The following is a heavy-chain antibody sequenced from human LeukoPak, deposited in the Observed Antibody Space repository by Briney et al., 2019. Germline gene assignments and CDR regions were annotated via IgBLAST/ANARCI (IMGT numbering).Heavy chain of an antibody. J-gene: IGHJ6*03. V-gene: IGHV1-69*13. CDR1: GGTFSRYS. CDR3: ARGLIYGVEGYYYYNLDV. Sequence: SVKVSCKASGGTFSRYSFTWVREASGQGLEWVGGIVPMFGTANYAQKFQGRVTITVDESTSTAYMVLSSLTSEDTAVYYCARGLIYGVEGYYYYNLDVWGKGTTVIVSS. CDR2: IVPMFGTA. D-gene: IGHD3-3*01.